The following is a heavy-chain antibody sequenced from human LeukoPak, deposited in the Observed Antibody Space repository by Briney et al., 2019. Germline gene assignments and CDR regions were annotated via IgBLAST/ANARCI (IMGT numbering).Heavy chain of an antibody. J-gene: IGHJ4*02. Sequence: GRSLRPSCAASGFTFSSYAVNWVRQAPGNGLEWVSGISGSGGSTYYAGSVKGRFTISRDNSKNTLYVQMHSLRAEDTAVYYCARAVSNWQLYYFDYWGQGTLVTVSS. CDR1: GFTFSSYA. V-gene: IGHV3-23*01. D-gene: IGHD6-13*01. CDR2: ISGSGGST. CDR3: ARAVSNWQLYYFDY.